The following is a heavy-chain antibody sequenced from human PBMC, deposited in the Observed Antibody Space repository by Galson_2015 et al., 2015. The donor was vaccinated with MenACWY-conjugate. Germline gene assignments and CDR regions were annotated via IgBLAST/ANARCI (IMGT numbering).Heavy chain of an antibody. CDR2: IYHDGST. V-gene: IGHV4-38-2*02. CDR3: ARVPHGVTISGVVFYSFEY. D-gene: IGHD3-3*01. Sequence: SETLSLTCTVSGYSITSGYWWGWIRQPPGKGLEWIGSIYHDGSTYYNPSLKSRVTIYVDTSKNQFSLRLTSVTAADAAVYYCARVPHGVTISGVVFYSFEYWGRGTLVTVSS. CDR1: GYSITSGYW. J-gene: IGHJ4*02.